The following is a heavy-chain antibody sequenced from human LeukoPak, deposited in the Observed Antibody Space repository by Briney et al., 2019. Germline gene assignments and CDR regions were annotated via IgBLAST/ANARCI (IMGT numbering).Heavy chain of an antibody. D-gene: IGHD6-13*01. CDR2: ISSSSSYT. V-gene: IGHV3-11*05. CDR3: ARGGYSSSPCPFVP. CDR1: GFTFSDYY. J-gene: IGHJ4*02. Sequence: PGGSLRLSCAASGFTFSDYYMSWIRQAPGKGLEWVSYISSSSSYTNYADSVKGRFTISRDNAKNSLYLQMNSLRAEDTAVYYCARGGYSSSPCPFVPWGQRTLVTVSS.